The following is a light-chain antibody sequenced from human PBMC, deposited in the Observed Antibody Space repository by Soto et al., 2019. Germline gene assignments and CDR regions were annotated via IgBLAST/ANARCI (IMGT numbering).Light chain of an antibody. J-gene: IGKJ1*01. Sequence: DIQMTQSPSSLSASVGDGVTISCRSSQSLSRKLSWYQQKPGKAPTLLIYAASRLQSGVPSRFSGSGSGTDFTLTINDLQPEDFATYYCQQSYSRVTVGQGTKVDIK. CDR2: AAS. CDR1: QSLSRK. CDR3: QQSYSRVT. V-gene: IGKV1-39*01.